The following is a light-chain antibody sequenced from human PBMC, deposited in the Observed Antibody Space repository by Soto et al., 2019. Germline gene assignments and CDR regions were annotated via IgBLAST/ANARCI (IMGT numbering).Light chain of an antibody. CDR2: GAS. V-gene: IGKV3-20*01. Sequence: IVLTQSPGTLSLSPGERATLSCRASESVSSSYLAWYQQKPGQAPRLLIYGASNRATGIPDRYSGSGSGTDFTLTISRLEPEDFAVYYCQQHGSSPITFGQGTRLEIK. CDR1: ESVSSSY. CDR3: QQHGSSPIT. J-gene: IGKJ5*01.